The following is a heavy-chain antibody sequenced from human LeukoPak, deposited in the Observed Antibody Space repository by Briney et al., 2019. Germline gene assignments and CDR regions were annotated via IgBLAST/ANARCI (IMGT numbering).Heavy chain of an antibody. D-gene: IGHD3-22*01. J-gene: IGHJ5*02. V-gene: IGHV3-23*01. CDR1: GFTFSSYA. Sequence: GGSLRLSCAASGFTFSSYAMSWVRQAPGKGLEWVSAISGSGGSTYYADSVKGRFTISRENSKNTLYLQMNSLRAEDTAVYYCAKVDYYDSSGYPWGQGTLVTVSS. CDR2: ISGSGGST. CDR3: AKVDYYDSSGYP.